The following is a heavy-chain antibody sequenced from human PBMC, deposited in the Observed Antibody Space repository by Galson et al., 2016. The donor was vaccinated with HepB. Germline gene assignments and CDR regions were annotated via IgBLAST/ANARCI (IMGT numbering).Heavy chain of an antibody. V-gene: IGHV4-59*01. CDR2: IYYSGRT. J-gene: IGHJ6*02. Sequence: TLSLTCTVSGASISGYYLSWIRQPPGKGLEWIGYIYYSGRTNYNPSLKSRVTISVDTSKNQLSLKLSSVTAADTAVYYCARDDSGGWYGFHYGMDVWGQGTTVTVSS. CDR1: GASISGYY. D-gene: IGHD6-19*01. CDR3: ARDDSGGWYGFHYGMDV.